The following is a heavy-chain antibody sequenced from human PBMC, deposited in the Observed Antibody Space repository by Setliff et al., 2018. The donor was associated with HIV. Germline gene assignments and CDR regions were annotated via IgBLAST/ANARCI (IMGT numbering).Heavy chain of an antibody. D-gene: IGHD2-21*01. CDR2: ITGSSDTT. Sequence: SLRLSCAASGFTFSSYEMDWFRQAPGKGLEWVSYITGSSDTTYYADSVKGRLTISRDNSQNAPYLHMNSLRAEDTAVYYCAKLQEGHVYSHYDSWGQGTLVTVSS. CDR3: AKLQEGHVYSHYDS. V-gene: IGHV3-48*03. J-gene: IGHJ4*02. CDR1: GFTFSSYE.